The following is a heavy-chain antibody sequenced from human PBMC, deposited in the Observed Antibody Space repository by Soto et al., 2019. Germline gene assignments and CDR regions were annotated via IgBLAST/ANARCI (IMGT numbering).Heavy chain of an antibody. CDR2: ISVSGGSTYSA. V-gene: IGHV3-23*01. CDR3: AKNYYFDS. J-gene: IGHJ4*02. Sequence: EVQLLDSGGGLVQPGGSLRLSCAASGFPFSSYAMSWVRQPPGRGLEWVSSISVSGGSTYSAYYADSVRGRLTIARDDSRNTMYLQMSGLRAEDSAIYYCAKNYYFDSWAQGTLVTVSS. CDR1: GFPFSSYA.